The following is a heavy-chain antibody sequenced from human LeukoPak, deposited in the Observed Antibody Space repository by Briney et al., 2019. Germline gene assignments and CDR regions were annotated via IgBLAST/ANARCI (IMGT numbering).Heavy chain of an antibody. CDR1: GFTFSSYA. D-gene: IGHD2-15*01. Sequence: GGSLRLSCAASGFTFSSYAMSWVRQAPGKGLEWVSAISGSGSSTYYADSVKGRFTISRDNSKNTLYLQMNSLRAEDTAVYYCAKAGAVVVVAAKYFDYWGQGTLVTVPS. CDR2: ISGSGSST. CDR3: AKAGAVVVVAAKYFDY. J-gene: IGHJ4*02. V-gene: IGHV3-23*01.